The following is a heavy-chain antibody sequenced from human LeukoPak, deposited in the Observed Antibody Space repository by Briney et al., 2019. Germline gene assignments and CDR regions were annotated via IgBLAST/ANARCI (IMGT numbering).Heavy chain of an antibody. J-gene: IGHJ4*02. D-gene: IGHD3-22*01. CDR1: GFTFSDYY. CDR3: ARRGEGYYDSSGYPDY. Sequence: GGSLRLSCAASGFTFSDYYMSWIRQAPGKGLEWVAVIWCDGSNKYYADSVKGRFTISRDNSKNTLYLQMNSLRAEDTAVYYCARRGEGYYDSSGYPDYWGQGTLVTVSS. V-gene: IGHV3-33*08. CDR2: IWCDGSNK.